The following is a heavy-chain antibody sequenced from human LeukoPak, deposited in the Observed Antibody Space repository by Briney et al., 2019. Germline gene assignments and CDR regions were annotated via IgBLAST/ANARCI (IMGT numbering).Heavy chain of an antibody. CDR1: GFTFSSYA. Sequence: GGSLRLSCAASGFTFSSYAMSWVRQAPGKGLEWLSPISGSGRSTYYADSGKGRLTISRDNSKNTLDLQMNSLRAEDTAGYYCAKDPPYYYGSGSYYDYFDYWGQGNLVSVSS. J-gene: IGHJ4*02. CDR2: ISGSGRST. CDR3: AKDPPYYYGSGSYYDYFDY. V-gene: IGHV3-23*01. D-gene: IGHD3-10*01.